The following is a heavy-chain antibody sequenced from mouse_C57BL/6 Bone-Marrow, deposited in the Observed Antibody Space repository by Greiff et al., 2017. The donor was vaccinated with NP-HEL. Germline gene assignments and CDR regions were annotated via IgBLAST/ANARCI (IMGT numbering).Heavy chain of an antibody. Sequence: VQLQQSGAELARPGASVKLSCKASGYTFTSYGISWVKQRTGQGLEWIGEIYPRSGNTYYNEKFKGKATLTADKSSSTAYMELRSLTSEDSAVYFWARGITTVVDYWGQGTTLTVSS. D-gene: IGHD1-1*01. CDR1: GYTFTSYG. J-gene: IGHJ2*01. CDR2: IYPRSGNT. CDR3: ARGITTVVDY. V-gene: IGHV1-81*01.